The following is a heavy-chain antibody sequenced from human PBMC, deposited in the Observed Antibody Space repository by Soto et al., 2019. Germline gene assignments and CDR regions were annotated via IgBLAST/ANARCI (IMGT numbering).Heavy chain of an antibody. J-gene: IGHJ6*03. D-gene: IGHD1-20*01. CDR1: GGTFSSYA. CDR3: AREGGSITGTYYYYYMDV. V-gene: IGHV1-69*13. CDR2: IIPIFGTA. Sequence: ASVKVSCKASGGTFSSYAISWVRQAPGQGLEWMGGIIPIFGTANYAQKFQGRVTITADESTSTAYMELSSLRSEDTAVYYCAREGGSITGTYYYYYMDVWGKGTTVTVSS.